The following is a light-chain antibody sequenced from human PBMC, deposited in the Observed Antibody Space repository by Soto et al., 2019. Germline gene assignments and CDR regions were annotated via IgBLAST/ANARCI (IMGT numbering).Light chain of an antibody. J-gene: IGLJ3*02. Sequence: QSALTQPPSASGSPGQSVTISCAGTDSDIGGYNFVSWYQQHPGKAPKLMIYEVIKRPSGVPDRFSGSKSGNTASLTVSGLHTEDEAEYYCSSYSGSDNFVVFGGGTKVTVL. V-gene: IGLV2-8*01. CDR1: DSDIGGYNF. CDR3: SSYSGSDNFVV. CDR2: EVI.